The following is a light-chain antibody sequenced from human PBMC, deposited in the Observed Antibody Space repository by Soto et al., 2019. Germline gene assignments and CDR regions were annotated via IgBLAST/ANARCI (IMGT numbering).Light chain of an antibody. Sequence: EMVMTQSPAILSVSPGESATLSCRASQSAGNFLAWYQQKPGQAPRLLIYYISTRATGIPARFSGSGSGTEFTLTINSLQSEDSAVYYCQQHNQWPITFGQGTRLEI. V-gene: IGKV3D-15*01. CDR2: YIS. CDR3: QQHNQWPIT. J-gene: IGKJ5*01. CDR1: QSAGNF.